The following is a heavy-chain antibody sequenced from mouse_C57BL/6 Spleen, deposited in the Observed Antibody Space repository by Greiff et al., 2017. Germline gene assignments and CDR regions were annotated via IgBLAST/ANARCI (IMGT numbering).Heavy chain of an antibody. V-gene: IGHV5-4*03. Sequence: EVKLMESGGGLVKPGGSLKLSCAASGFTFSSYAMSWVRQTPEKRLEWVATISDGGSYTYYPDNVKGRFTISRDKAKNNLYLQMSHLKSEDTAMYYCARGEGPFDYWGQGTTLTVSS. CDR3: ARGEGPFDY. J-gene: IGHJ2*01. CDR2: ISDGGSYT. CDR1: GFTFSSYA.